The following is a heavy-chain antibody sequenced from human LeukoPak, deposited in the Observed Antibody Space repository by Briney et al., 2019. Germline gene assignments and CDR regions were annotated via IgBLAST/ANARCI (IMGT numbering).Heavy chain of an antibody. CDR3: ARHRVAVAGTVDY. V-gene: IGHV4-34*01. D-gene: IGHD6-19*01. J-gene: IGHJ4*02. Sequence: SETLSLTCAVYGGSFSGYYWSWIRQPPGKGLEWIGEINHSGSTNYNPSLKSRVTISVDTSKNQFSLKLSSVTAADTAVYYCARHRVAVAGTVDYWGQGTLVTVSS. CDR2: INHSGST. CDR1: GGSFSGYY.